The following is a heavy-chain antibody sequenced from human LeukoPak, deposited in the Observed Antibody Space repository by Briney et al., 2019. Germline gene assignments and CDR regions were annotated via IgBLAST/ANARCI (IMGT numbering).Heavy chain of an antibody. D-gene: IGHD2-21*02. J-gene: IGHJ4*02. CDR3: AKGHGVVTFNELFS. Sequence: EGSLRLSCAASGFAFYDYAMSWVRQPPGKGLEWVSGINDNGAKTFYADSVKGRLTISRDNSRSTLYLQMNSLRADDTAVYYCAKGHGVVTFNELFSWGQGTLVTVSS. V-gene: IGHV3-23*01. CDR1: GFAFYDYA. CDR2: INDNGAKT.